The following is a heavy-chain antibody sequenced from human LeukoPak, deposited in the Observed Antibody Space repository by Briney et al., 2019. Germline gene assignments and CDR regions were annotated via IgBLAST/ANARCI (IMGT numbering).Heavy chain of an antibody. CDR2: IYYSGST. CDR3: VSYSSSSGHFDY. D-gene: IGHD6-6*01. J-gene: IGHJ4*02. CDR1: GGSISSGGYY. Sequence: PSETLSLTCTVSGGSISSGGYYWSWIRQHPGKGLEWIGYIYYSGSTYYNPSLKSRVTISVDTSKNQFSLKLGSVTAADTAVYYCVSYSSSSGHFDYWGQGTLVTVSS. V-gene: IGHV4-31*03.